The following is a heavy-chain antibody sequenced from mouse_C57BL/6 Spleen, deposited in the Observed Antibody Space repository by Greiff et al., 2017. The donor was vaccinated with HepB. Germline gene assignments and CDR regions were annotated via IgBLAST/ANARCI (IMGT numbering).Heavy chain of an antibody. V-gene: IGHV1-69*01. CDR1: GYTFTSYW. CDR2: IDPSDSYT. Sequence: VQLQQPGAELVMPGASVKLSCKASGYTFTSYWMHWVKQRPGQGLEWIGEIDPSDSYTNYNQKFKGKSTLTVDKSSSTAYMQLSSLTSEDSAVYYCARGGGYDRFAYWGQGTLVTVSA. D-gene: IGHD2-2*01. J-gene: IGHJ3*01. CDR3: ARGGGYDRFAY.